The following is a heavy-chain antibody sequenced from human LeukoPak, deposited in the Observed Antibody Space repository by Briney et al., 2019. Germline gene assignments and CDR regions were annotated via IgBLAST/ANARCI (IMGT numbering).Heavy chain of an antibody. V-gene: IGHV1-8*01. CDR3: ARGGCSGGSCYFYYYYYGMDV. D-gene: IGHD2-15*01. CDR1: GYTFTSYD. Sequence: SVKVSCKASGYTFTSYDINWVRQATGQGLEWMGWMNPNSGNTGYAQKFQGRVTMTRNTSISTAYMELSSLRSEDTAVYYCARGGCSGGSCYFYYYYYGMDVWGQGTTVTVSS. CDR2: MNPNSGNT. J-gene: IGHJ6*02.